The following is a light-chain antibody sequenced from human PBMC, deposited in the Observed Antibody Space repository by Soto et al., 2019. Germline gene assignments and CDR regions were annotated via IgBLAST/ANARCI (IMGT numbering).Light chain of an antibody. Sequence: EIVMTQSPATLSVSPGERATLSCRASQSVSSNLAWYQQKPGQAPRLLIYAASTRATGIPARFTGSGSGTEFTLTISSLQSEGFAVYYCQQYNTWYTFGRGAKLEIK. CDR3: QQYNTWYT. V-gene: IGKV3-15*01. CDR2: AAS. J-gene: IGKJ2*01. CDR1: QSVSSN.